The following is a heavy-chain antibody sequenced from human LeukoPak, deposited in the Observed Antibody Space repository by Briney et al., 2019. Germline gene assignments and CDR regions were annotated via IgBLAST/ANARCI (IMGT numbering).Heavy chain of an antibody. CDR1: GGSISSSSYY. V-gene: IGHV4-39*07. Sequence: PSETLSLTCTVSGGSISSSSYYWGWIRQPPGKGLEWIGRIYTSGSTNYNPSLKSRVTMSVDTSKNQFSLKLSSVTAADTAVYYCARDWPLGSGSYQDTSTPYYYYYMDVWGKGTTVTISS. CDR2: IYTSGST. J-gene: IGHJ6*03. CDR3: ARDWPLGSGSYQDTSTPYYYYYMDV. D-gene: IGHD3-10*02.